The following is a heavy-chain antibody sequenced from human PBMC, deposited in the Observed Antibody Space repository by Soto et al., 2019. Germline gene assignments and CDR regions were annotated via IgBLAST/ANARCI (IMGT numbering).Heavy chain of an antibody. CDR2: IWYDGSNK. Sequence: PGGSLRLSCAASGFTFSSYGMHWVRQAPGKGLEWVEVIWYDGSNKYYADSVKGRFTISRDNSKNTLYLQMNSLRAEDTAVYYCARDLTFYYYYGMDVWGQGTTVTVSS. CDR3: ARDLTFYYYYGMDV. D-gene: IGHD3-9*01. V-gene: IGHV3-33*01. CDR1: GFTFSSYG. J-gene: IGHJ6*02.